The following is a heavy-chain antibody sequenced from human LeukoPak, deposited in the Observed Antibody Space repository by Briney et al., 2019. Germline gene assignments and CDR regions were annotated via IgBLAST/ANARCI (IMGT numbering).Heavy chain of an antibody. D-gene: IGHD6-19*01. J-gene: IGHJ2*01. V-gene: IGHV3-21*01. Sequence: GGSLRLSCAASGFTFSSFPMHWVRQAPGKGLEWVSSISSSSSYIYYADSVKGRFTISRDNAKNSLYLQMNSLRAEDTAVYYCARDMEQWLVQDWYFDLWGRGTLVTVSS. CDR3: ARDMEQWLVQDWYFDL. CDR1: GFTFSSFP. CDR2: ISSSSSYI.